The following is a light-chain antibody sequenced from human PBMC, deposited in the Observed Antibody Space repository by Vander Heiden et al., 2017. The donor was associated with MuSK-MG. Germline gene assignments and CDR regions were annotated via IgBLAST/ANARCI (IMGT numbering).Light chain of an antibody. V-gene: IGLV2-14*03. CDR2: DVI. Sequence: QSALTQPAAVSGSPGPSTTSPCPGISSDVGAHNFISWYQQHPGKAPKLLIFDVINRPSGVPHRFSGSKSGNTATLTISGLQVEDEADYYCSSWTSGSSTYVFGTGTKITVL. CDR3: SSWTSGSSTYV. CDR1: SSDVGAHNF. J-gene: IGLJ1*01.